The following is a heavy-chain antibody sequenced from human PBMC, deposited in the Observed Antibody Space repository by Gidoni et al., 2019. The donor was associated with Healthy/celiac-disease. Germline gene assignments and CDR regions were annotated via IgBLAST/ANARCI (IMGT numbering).Heavy chain of an antibody. CDR3: ARLWFGGEYYFDY. CDR1: GGSISSYY. CDR2: IYYSGST. Sequence: QVQLQESGPGLVKPSETLSLTCTVSGGSISSYYWSWIRQPPGKGLEWIGYIYYSGSTNYNPSLKSRVTISVDTSKNQFSLKLSSVTAADTAVYYCARLWFGGEYYFDYWGQGTLVTVSS. V-gene: IGHV4-59*01. D-gene: IGHD3-10*01. J-gene: IGHJ4*02.